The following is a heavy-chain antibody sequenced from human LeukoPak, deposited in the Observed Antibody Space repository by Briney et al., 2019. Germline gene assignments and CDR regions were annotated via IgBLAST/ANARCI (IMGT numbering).Heavy chain of an antibody. D-gene: IGHD3-10*01. J-gene: IGHJ6*03. Sequence: GGSLRLSCAASGLTFSSYWMSWVRQAPGKGLEWVANIKQDGSEKYYVDSVKGRFTISRDNAKNSLYLQMNSLRAEDTAVYYCARLVGYYYYYMDVWAKGTTVTVSS. CDR1: GLTFSSYW. CDR3: ARLVGYYYYYMDV. CDR2: IKQDGSEK. V-gene: IGHV3-7*01.